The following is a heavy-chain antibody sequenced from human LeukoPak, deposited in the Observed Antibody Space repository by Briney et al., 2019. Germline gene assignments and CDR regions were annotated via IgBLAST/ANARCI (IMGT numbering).Heavy chain of an antibody. V-gene: IGHV4-34*01. Sequence: SETLSLTCAVYGGSFRGYYWSWIRQPPGKGLEWIGEINHSGSTNYNPSLKSRVTISVDTSKNQFSLKLSSVTAADTAVYYCARDGGWLQLRYFDYWGQGTLVTVSS. J-gene: IGHJ4*02. CDR1: GGSFRGYY. D-gene: IGHD5-24*01. CDR3: ARDGGWLQLRYFDY. CDR2: INHSGST.